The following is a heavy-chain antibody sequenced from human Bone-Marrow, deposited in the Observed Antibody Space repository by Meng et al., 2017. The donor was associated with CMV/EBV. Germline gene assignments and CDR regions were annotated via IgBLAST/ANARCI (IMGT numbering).Heavy chain of an antibody. V-gene: IGHV3-21*01. J-gene: IGHJ4*02. CDR3: ARVPFMVRGTFDY. D-gene: IGHD3-10*01. CDR1: GFTFSSYS. CDR2: ISSSSSYI. Sequence: GESLKISCAASGFTFSSYSMNWVRQAPGKGLEWVSSISSSSSYIYYADSVKGRFTISRDNAKNSLYLQMNSLRAEDTAVYYCARVPFMVRGTFDYWGQGTLVTVSS.